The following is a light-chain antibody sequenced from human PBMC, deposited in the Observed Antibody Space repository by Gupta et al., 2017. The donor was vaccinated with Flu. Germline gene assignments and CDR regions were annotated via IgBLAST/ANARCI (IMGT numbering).Light chain of an antibody. CDR1: IGHTTYD. V-gene: IGLV4-69*01. J-gene: IGLJ2*01. CDR3: QTWGTGYVT. CDR2: LKYDGRH. Sequence: QVVLTQSPSATASLGASVKLTCTLSIGHTTYDIAWHQHQPHKGPRYLMTLKYDGRHTKGDGIPDRISGSSSGAERYLSISSLQSEDEADYYCQTWGTGYVTFGAGTKLTVL.